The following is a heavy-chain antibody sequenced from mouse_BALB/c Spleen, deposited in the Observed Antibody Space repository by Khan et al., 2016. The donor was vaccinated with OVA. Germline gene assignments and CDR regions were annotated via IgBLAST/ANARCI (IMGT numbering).Heavy chain of an antibody. CDR2: ISSGGDYT. D-gene: IGHD4-1*01. CDR3: ASHLTGSFAY. J-gene: IGHJ3*01. V-gene: IGHV5-6*01. Sequence: EVELVESGGDLVKPGGSLKLSCAASGFSFSSYSMSWVRQTPDKRLEWVATISSGGDYTYYPDIVKGRFTISRDNAKNTLYLQMSSLKCEDTAMYYGASHLTGSFAYWGQGTLVTVSA. CDR1: GFSFSSYS.